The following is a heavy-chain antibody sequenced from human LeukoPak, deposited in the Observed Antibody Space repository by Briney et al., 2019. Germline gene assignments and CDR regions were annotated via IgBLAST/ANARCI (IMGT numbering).Heavy chain of an antibody. Sequence: GGSLRLSCAASGFTFSSYAMRWVRQAPGKGLEWVSAISGSGGSTYYADSVKGRFTISRDNSKNTLYLQMNSLRAEDTAVYYCAKVGTAMVPRPYYFDYWGQGTLVTVSS. J-gene: IGHJ4*02. CDR3: AKVGTAMVPRPYYFDY. CDR1: GFTFSSYA. CDR2: ISGSGGST. D-gene: IGHD5-18*01. V-gene: IGHV3-23*01.